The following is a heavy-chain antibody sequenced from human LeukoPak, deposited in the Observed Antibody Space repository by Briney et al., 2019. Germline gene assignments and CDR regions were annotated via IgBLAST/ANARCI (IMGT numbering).Heavy chain of an antibody. D-gene: IGHD3-22*01. CDR1: GFTFSSYA. J-gene: IGHJ5*02. CDR3: AKSSGFWIVGPLFDP. V-gene: IGHV3-23*01. CDR2: ISGSGGST. Sequence: GGSLRLSCAASGFTFSSYAMSWVRQAPGKGLEWVSAISGSGGSTYYADSVKGRFTISRDNSKNTLYLQMNSLRAEDTAVYYCAKSSGFWIVGPLFDPWGQGTLVTVSS.